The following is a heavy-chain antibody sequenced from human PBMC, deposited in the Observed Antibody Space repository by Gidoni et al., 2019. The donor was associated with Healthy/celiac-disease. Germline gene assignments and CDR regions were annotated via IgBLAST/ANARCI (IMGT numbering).Heavy chain of an antibody. CDR1: AASLSSGGYY. CDR2: IYYSGST. V-gene: IGHV4-31*01. Sequence: HVQLQASAPGLVQPSLSLSLTCSFSAASLSSGGYYWSWIRQHPGKGLEWIGYIYYSGSTYYNPSLKSLVTISVDTSKNQFSLKLSSVTAADTAVYYCARSPLRSRYYGMDVWGQGTTVTVSS. CDR3: ARSPLRSRYYGMDV. J-gene: IGHJ6*02.